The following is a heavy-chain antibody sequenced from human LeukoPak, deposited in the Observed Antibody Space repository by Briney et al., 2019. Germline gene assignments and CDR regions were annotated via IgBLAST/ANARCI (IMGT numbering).Heavy chain of an antibody. D-gene: IGHD6-19*01. J-gene: IGHJ3*02. CDR2: ISSSSSYI. Sequence: GGSLRLSCAASGFTFSSYSMNWVRQAPVKGLEWVSSISSSSSYIYYADSVKGRFTISRDNAKNSLYLQMNSLRAEDTAVYYCARGTYSSGWYGELPLDAFDIWGQGTMVTVSS. CDR1: GFTFSSYS. CDR3: ARGTYSSGWYGELPLDAFDI. V-gene: IGHV3-21*01.